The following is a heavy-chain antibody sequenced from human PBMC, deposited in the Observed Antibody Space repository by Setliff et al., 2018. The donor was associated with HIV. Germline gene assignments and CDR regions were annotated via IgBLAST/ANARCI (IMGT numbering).Heavy chain of an antibody. Sequence: SETLSLTCAVYGGSFSDYYWSWIRQSPGRGLEWIGEINHGGSTIYNPSLKSRVTISIDTSKNQFSLNLTPVTAADTAIYYCARGLDVWGTYRYRNYFDHWGQGTLGTAPQ. CDR3: ARGLDVWGTYRYRNYFDH. J-gene: IGHJ4*02. CDR2: INHGGST. V-gene: IGHV4-34*01. D-gene: IGHD3-16*02. CDR1: GGSFSDYY.